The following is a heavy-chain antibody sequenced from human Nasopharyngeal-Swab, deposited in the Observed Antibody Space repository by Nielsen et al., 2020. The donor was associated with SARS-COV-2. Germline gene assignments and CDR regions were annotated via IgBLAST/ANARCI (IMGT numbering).Heavy chain of an antibody. CDR3: ARDLPYIGWDY. V-gene: IGHV3-21*04. CDR1: GFTFNNYN. D-gene: IGHD2-15*01. CDR2: ISSSSSYI. Sequence: GGSLRLSCAASGFTFNNYNFNWVRQAPGKGLEWVSSISSSSSYIYYADSVKGRFTISRDNAKNSLYLQMNSLRSEDTAVYYCARDLPYIGWDYWGQGTLVTVSS. J-gene: IGHJ4*02.